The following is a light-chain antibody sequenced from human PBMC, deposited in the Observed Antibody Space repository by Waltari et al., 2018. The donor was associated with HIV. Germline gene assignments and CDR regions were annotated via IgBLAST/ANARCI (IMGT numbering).Light chain of an antibody. Sequence: QSALTQPPSASGTPGQRVTISCSGSSSNVGRNAVYWYQKFPGSAPQLVIYRDKQRPPGVPDLCSGSKSGAAASLAISGLRSEDEADFYCSTWDDSLKDVLFGGGTKLTVL. CDR2: RDK. J-gene: IGLJ2*01. CDR3: STWDDSLKDVL. CDR1: SSNVGRNA. V-gene: IGLV1-47*01.